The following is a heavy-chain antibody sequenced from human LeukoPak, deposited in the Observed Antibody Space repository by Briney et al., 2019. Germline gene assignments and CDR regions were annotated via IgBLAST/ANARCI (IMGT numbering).Heavy chain of an antibody. CDR3: ARDQGEQQLLKFRFDY. CDR1: GFTFSSYA. CDR2: ISYDGSNK. Sequence: GGSLRLSCAASGFTFSSYAMHWVRQAPGKGLEWVAVISYDGSNKYYADSVKGRFTISRGNSKNTLYLQMNSLRAEDTAVYYCARDQGEQQLLKFRFDYWGQGALVTVSS. J-gene: IGHJ4*02. V-gene: IGHV3-30-3*01. D-gene: IGHD6-13*01.